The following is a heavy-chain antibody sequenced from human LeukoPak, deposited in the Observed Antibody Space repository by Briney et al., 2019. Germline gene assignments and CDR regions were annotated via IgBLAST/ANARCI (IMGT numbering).Heavy chain of an antibody. D-gene: IGHD5-18*01. CDR3: ARGSRIVYSYGCFDY. J-gene: IGHJ4*02. V-gene: IGHV1-46*01. CDR1: GYILTNYY. CDR2: INPTGV. Sequence: ASVKVSCKASGYILTNYYMHWVRQAPGQGLEWMGIINPTGVSYAQKFQGRVTMTRDTPTSTVYMELSSLTFEDTAVYYCARGSRIVYSYGCFDYWGQGTLVTVSS.